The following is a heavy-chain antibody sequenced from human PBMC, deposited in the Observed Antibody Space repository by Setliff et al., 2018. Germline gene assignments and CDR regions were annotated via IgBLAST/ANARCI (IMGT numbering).Heavy chain of an antibody. CDR1: GGSLSDYY. CDR3: ARERYFDWFFED. CDR2: VYHSGST. D-gene: IGHD3-9*01. V-gene: IGHV4-59*12. Sequence: SETLSLTCTVYGGSLSDYYWSWIRQPPGKGLQWIGYVYHSGSTNYNPSFKSRVTISRDTSTNQFSLKLGSVTAADTAVYYCARERYFDWFFEDWGHGTLVTVSS. J-gene: IGHJ4*01.